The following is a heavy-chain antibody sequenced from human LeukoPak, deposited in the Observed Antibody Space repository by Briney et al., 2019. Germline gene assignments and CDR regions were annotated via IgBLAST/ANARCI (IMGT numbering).Heavy chain of an antibody. Sequence: PSETLSLTCTVSGGSISSYYWSWIRQPPGKGLEWIGYIYYSGSTNYNPSLKSRVTISVDTSKNQFSLKLSSVTAADTAVYYCARHRLRLGELSFFDYWGQGTLVTVSS. CDR1: GGSISSYY. V-gene: IGHV4-59*08. D-gene: IGHD3-16*02. CDR2: IYYSGST. J-gene: IGHJ4*02. CDR3: ARHRLRLGELSFFDY.